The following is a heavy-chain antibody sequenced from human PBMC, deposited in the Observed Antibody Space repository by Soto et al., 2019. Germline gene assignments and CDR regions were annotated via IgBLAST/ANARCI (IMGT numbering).Heavy chain of an antibody. D-gene: IGHD3-10*01. CDR3: ARSSGSYSKWFDP. V-gene: IGHV1-2*04. Sequence: QVRLVQSGAEARRPGASVKVSCKASGDSFTGYYINWVRQAPGQGLEWMGWISLKSGSTNFAEKFRGWATVTRDTSTSTAYLELSSLTSTDTAVYYCARSSGSYSKWFDPWGQGTLVTVFS. CDR1: GDSFTGYY. J-gene: IGHJ5*02. CDR2: ISLKSGST.